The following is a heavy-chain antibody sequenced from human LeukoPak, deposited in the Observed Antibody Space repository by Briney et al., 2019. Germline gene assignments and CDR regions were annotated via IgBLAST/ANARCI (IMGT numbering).Heavy chain of an antibody. CDR2: IYYSGST. V-gene: IGHV4-59*01. CDR3: ARSVSGDRPMDY. J-gene: IGHJ4*02. CDR1: GGSISSYY. D-gene: IGHD3-22*01. Sequence: SETLSLTCTVSGGSISSYYWSWLRQPPGKGLEWIGYIYYSGSTNYNPSLKSRVTISVDTSKNQFSLKLSSVTAADTAVYYCARSVSGDRPMDYWGQGTLVTVSS.